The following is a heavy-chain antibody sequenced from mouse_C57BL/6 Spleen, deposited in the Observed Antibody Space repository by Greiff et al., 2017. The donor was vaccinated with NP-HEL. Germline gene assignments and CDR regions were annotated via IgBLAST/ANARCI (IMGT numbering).Heavy chain of an antibody. CDR1: GYTFTDYN. V-gene: IGHV1-18*01. CDR2: INPNNGGT. J-gene: IGHJ3*01. CDR3: ARERNYDYDGFAY. D-gene: IGHD2-4*01. Sequence: VQLKESGPELVKPGASVKIPCKASGYTFTDYNMDWVKQSHGKSLEWIGDINPNNGGTIYNQKFKGQATLTVDKSSSTAYMELRSLTSEDTAVYYCARERNYDYDGFAYWGQGTLVTVSA.